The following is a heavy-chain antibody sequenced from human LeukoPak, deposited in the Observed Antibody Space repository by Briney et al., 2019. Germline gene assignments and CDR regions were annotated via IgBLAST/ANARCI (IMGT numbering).Heavy chain of an antibody. J-gene: IGHJ5*02. CDR2: ISHSSSYM. V-gene: IGHV3-21*04. D-gene: IGHD4-11*01. CDR1: GFIFSSYS. CDR3: ASRATVTTDRFWFDP. Sequence: GGSLRLSCAGSGFIFSSYSMNWVRQAPGKGLELVSSISHSSSYMYYADSVKGQFTISSDNAKNSLYLQMNSLRAEDTAVYYCASRATVTTDRFWFDPWGQGTLVTVSS.